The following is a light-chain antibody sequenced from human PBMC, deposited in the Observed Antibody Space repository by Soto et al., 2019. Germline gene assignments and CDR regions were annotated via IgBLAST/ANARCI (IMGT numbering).Light chain of an antibody. CDR2: EDT. V-gene: IGLV2-23*02. Sequence: QSALTQPASVSGSPGQSITISCTETSSGVGTYNLVSWFQQHPDKAPKLLISEDTQRPSGVSNRFSGSRSGNAASLTISGLQAEDEADYYCCSYVGSSTFVIFGGGTKLNVL. CDR1: SSGVGTYNL. J-gene: IGLJ2*01. CDR3: CSYVGSSTFVI.